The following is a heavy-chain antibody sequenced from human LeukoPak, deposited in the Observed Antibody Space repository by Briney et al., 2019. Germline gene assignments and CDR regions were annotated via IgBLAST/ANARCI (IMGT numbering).Heavy chain of an antibody. Sequence: GGSLRLSCAASGFTFSSYGMHWVRQAPGKGLEWVAVIWYDGSNKYYADSVKGRFTISRDNSKNTLYLQMNSLRAEDTAVYYCAREIYSNYNYYYGMDVWGQGTTVTVSS. CDR2: IWYDGSNK. D-gene: IGHD4-4*01. CDR1: GFTFSSYG. CDR3: AREIYSNYNYYYGMDV. J-gene: IGHJ6*02. V-gene: IGHV3-33*01.